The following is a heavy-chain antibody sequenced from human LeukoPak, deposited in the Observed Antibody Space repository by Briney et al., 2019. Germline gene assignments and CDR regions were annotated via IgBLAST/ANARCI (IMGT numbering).Heavy chain of an antibody. V-gene: IGHV3-30*02. Sequence: PGGSLRLSCAASGFTFSTYGMHWVRQAPGKGLEWVAFIWYDGNEKYFADSVKGRFTISRDNSKNTLYLQMNSLRAEDTAVYYCAKEAITMIVVVITSIDYWGQGTLVTVSS. CDR3: AKEAITMIVVVITSIDY. D-gene: IGHD3-22*01. CDR1: GFTFSTYG. J-gene: IGHJ4*02. CDR2: IWYDGNEK.